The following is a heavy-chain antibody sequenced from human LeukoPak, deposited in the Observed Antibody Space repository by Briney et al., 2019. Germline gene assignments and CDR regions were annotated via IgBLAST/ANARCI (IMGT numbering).Heavy chain of an antibody. V-gene: IGHV3-23*01. D-gene: IGHD3-22*01. Sequence: GGSLRLSCEASGFTFSRFAMTWVRQAPGRGLEWVSTIEQDSSATYSADSVKGRFTISRDNSKNTLYLQMNSLRAEDTAVYYCAKDRDNGYYYDSSGYYSLHNWGQGTLVTVSS. CDR3: AKDRDNGYYYDSSGYYSLHN. CDR2: IEQDSSAT. J-gene: IGHJ4*02. CDR1: GFTFSRFA.